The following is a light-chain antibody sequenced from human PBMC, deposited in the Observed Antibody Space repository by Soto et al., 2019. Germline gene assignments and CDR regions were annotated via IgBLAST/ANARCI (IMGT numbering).Light chain of an antibody. V-gene: IGLV2-14*01. CDR2: DVS. J-gene: IGLJ1*01. CDR1: SSDVGGYNY. CDR3: SSYTRSTTRV. Sequence: QSALTRPASVSGSPGQSITISCTGTSSDVGGYNYVSWYQQHPGKAPKVMIYDVSDRPSGVSNRFSGSKSGNTASLTISGLQAEDEGDYYCSSYTRSTTRVFGTGTKVTVL.